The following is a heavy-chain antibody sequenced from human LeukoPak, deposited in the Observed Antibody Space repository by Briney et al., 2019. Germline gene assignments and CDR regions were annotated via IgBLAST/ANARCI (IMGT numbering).Heavy chain of an antibody. D-gene: IGHD6-19*01. CDR1: GYTFTSYG. V-gene: IGHV1-69*13. CDR3: ARSPSLTSGWYYYYYMDV. Sequence: SVKVSCKASGYTFTSYGISWVRQAPGQGLEWMGGIIPIFGTANYAQKFQGRVTITADESTSTAYMELSSLRSEDTAVYYCARSPSLTSGWYYYYYMDVWGKGTTVTISS. J-gene: IGHJ6*03. CDR2: IIPIFGTA.